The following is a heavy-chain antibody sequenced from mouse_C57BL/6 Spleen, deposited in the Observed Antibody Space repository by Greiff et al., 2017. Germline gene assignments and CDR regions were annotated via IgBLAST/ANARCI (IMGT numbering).Heavy chain of an antibody. D-gene: IGHD2-13*01. V-gene: IGHV5-4*01. CDR1: GFTFSSYA. CDR3: ARDPPDWSWFAY. J-gene: IGHJ3*01. Sequence: EVKLMESGGGLVKPGGSLKLSCAASGFTFSSYAMSWVRQTPEKRLEWVATISDGGSYTYYPDNVKGRFTISRDNAKNNLYLQMSHLKSEDTAMYYCARDPPDWSWFAYWGQGTLVTVSA. CDR2: ISDGGSYT.